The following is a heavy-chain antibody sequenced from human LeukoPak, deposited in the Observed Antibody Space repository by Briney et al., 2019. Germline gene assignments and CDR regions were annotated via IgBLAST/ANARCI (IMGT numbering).Heavy chain of an antibody. V-gene: IGHV4-39*07. CDR3: TREYGFMTTVFHAFDI. J-gene: IGHJ3*02. CDR1: GGSISSSSYY. CDR2: IYYSGST. Sequence: PSETLSLTCTVSGGSISSSSYYWGWIRQPPGKGLEWIGGIYYSGSTYYNPSLKSRVTISLDTSKNQFSLKLSSVTAADTAIYYCTREYGFMTTVFHAFDIWGQGTMVAVSS. D-gene: IGHD4-17*01.